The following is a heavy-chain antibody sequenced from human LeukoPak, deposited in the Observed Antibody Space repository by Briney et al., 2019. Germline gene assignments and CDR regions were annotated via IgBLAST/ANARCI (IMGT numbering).Heavy chain of an antibody. J-gene: IGHJ3*02. CDR1: GGSISSYY. D-gene: IGHD7-27*01. Sequence: PSETLSLTCTVSGGSISSYYWSWIRQPPGKGLEWIGYIYYSGSTNYNPSLKSRVTISVDTSKNQFSLKLSSVTAADTAVYYCARVGLGIGAFDIWGQGTMVTVSS. CDR3: ARVGLGIGAFDI. CDR2: IYYSGST. V-gene: IGHV4-59*12.